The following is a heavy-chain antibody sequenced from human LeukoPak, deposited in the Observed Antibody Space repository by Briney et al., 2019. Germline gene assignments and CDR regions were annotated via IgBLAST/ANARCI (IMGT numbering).Heavy chain of an antibody. CDR2: MNPNSGNT. Sequence: GASVKVSCKASGYTFTGYDINWGRQATGPGLEWMGWMNPNSGNTGYAQKFQGRVTMTRNTSISTAYMELSSLRSEDTAVYYCARGIAARLGWIYYYYYYMDVWGKGTTVTVSS. J-gene: IGHJ6*03. CDR1: GYTFTGYD. CDR3: ARGIAARLGWIYYYYYYMDV. V-gene: IGHV1-8*01. D-gene: IGHD6-6*01.